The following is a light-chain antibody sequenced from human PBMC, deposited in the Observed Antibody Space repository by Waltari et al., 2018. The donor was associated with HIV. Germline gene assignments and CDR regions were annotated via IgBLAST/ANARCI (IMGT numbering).Light chain of an antibody. CDR2: VAS. CDR3: MQARETPQT. CDR1: QSLLHSNGYNY. V-gene: IGKV2-28*01. Sequence: EIVMTQSPLSLPVTPGESASISCRSSQSLLHSNGYNYLDWYVQKPGQSPQLLIYVASNRASGVPDRFSGSGSGTDFTLKISRVEADDVGVYYCMQARETPQTFGPGTRVEIK. J-gene: IGKJ3*01.